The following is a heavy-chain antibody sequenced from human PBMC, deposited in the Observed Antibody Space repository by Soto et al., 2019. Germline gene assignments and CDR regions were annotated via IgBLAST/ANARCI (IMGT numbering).Heavy chain of an antibody. CDR3: ARDRSSWYWDYYYYGMDV. J-gene: IGHJ6*02. Sequence: KASETLSLTCAVSGYSISSGYYWGWIRQPPGKGLEWIGSIYHSGSTYYNPSLKSRVTISVDTSKNQFSLKLSSVTAADTAVYYCARDRSSWYWDYYYYGMDVWGQGTTVTVSS. V-gene: IGHV4-38-2*02. CDR1: GYSISSGYY. D-gene: IGHD6-13*01. CDR2: IYHSGST.